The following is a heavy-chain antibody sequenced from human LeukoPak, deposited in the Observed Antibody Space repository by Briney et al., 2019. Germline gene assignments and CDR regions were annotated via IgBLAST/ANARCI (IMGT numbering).Heavy chain of an antibody. CDR1: GYTFTGYY. CDR2: INPNSGGT. Sequence: ASVKVSCKTSGYTFTGYYIHWVRQAPGQGLEWMGWINPNSGGTNYAQNFQGRVTMTRDTSINTAYMELGRLRSDDTAVYYCARSPGLDTAVVNRPWGQGTLVTVSS. D-gene: IGHD5-18*01. J-gene: IGHJ5*02. CDR3: ARSPGLDTAVVNRP. V-gene: IGHV1-2*02.